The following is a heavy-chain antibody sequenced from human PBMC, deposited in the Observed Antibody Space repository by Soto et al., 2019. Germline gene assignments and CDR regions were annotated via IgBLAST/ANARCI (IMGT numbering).Heavy chain of an antibody. CDR2: ISGSGGST. V-gene: IGHV3-23*01. CDR3: AKDRTIFGVVPHYYYGMDV. CDR1: GFTFSSYA. Sequence: PGGSLRLSCAASGFTFSSYAMSWVRQAPGKGLEWVSAISGSGGSTYYADSVKGRFTISRDNSKNTLYLQMNSLRAEDTAVYYCAKDRTIFGVVPHYYYGMDVWGQGTTVTVS. J-gene: IGHJ6*02. D-gene: IGHD3-3*01.